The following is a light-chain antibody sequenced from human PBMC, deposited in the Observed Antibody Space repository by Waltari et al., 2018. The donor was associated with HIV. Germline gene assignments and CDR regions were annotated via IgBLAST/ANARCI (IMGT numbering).Light chain of an antibody. CDR2: WEA. CDR3: QQYYRPPLT. V-gene: IGKV4-1*01. J-gene: IGKJ5*01. Sequence: DIMMTQSTDTLAVSLGDRATIYCESRQSVSENSNKKNYLGWYQQMPAQHPKLLIYWEANRESGVPDRFSGSVSGTDVTLTISGLQAEEVATYYCQQYYRPPLTVGPGTRLEMK. CDR1: QSVSENSNKKNY.